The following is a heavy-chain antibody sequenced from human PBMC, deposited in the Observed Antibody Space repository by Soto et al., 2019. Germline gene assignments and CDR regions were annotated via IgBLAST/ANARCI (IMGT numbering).Heavy chain of an antibody. D-gene: IGHD3-9*01. J-gene: IGHJ6*02. CDR3: ARDSLDILTGYYHLLSNYGMDV. Sequence: ASVKVSCKASGYTFTSYGISWVRQAPGQGLEWMGWISAYNGNTNYAQKLQGRVTMTTDTSTSTAYMELRSLRSDDTAVYYCARDSLDILTGYYHLLSNYGMDVWGQGTTVTVSS. CDR2: ISAYNGNT. CDR1: GYTFTSYG. V-gene: IGHV1-18*01.